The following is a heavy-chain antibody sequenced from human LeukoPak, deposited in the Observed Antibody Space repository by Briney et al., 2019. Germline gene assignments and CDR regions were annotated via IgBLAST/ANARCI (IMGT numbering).Heavy chain of an antibody. Sequence: ASVKVSCKASGYTFTGYYMHWVRQAPGQGLEWMGWINPNSGGTNCAQKFQGRVTMTRDTSISTAYMELSRLRSDDTAVYYCARDLSRYCSSTSCYPGPWGQGTLVTVSS. D-gene: IGHD2-2*01. V-gene: IGHV1-2*02. CDR3: ARDLSRYCSSTSCYPGP. J-gene: IGHJ5*02. CDR1: GYTFTGYY. CDR2: INPNSGGT.